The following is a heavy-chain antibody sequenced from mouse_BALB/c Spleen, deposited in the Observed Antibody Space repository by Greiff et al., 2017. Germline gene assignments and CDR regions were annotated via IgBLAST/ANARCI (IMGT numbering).Heavy chain of an antibody. CDR3: HRDDGRGAMDY. CDR1: GFNIKDYY. Sequence: VHVKQSGAELVRSGASVKLSCTASGFNIKDYYMHWVKQRPEQGLEWIGWIDPENGDTESAPKFQGKATMTADTSSNTAYLQLSSLTSEDTAVYYCHRDDGRGAMDYWGQGTAVTVAA. CDR2: IDPENGDT. V-gene: IGHV14-4*02. D-gene: IGHD2-14*01. J-gene: IGHJ4*01.